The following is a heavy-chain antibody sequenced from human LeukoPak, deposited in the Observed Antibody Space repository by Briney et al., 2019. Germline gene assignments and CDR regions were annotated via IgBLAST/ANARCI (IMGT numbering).Heavy chain of an antibody. D-gene: IGHD1-26*01. J-gene: IGHJ4*02. V-gene: IGHV3-74*01. CDR3: ASGRLVGAPDY. CDR2: ITSDGSGI. CDR1: GFTFSSYW. Sequence: PGGSLRLSCAASGFTFSSYWMHGVRQPPGKGLVWVSRITSDGSGIGYADSVKGRFSTSRDNAKNTLYLQMNSLRAEDTAVYYCASGRLVGAPDYWGQGTLVTVSS.